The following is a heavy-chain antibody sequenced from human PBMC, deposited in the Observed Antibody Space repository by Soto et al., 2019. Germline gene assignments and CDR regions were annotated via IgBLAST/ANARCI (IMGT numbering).Heavy chain of an antibody. CDR1: GGTFSTYT. CDR3: ARDRAQNSGYPHPSDAFDM. V-gene: IGHV1-69*06. Sequence: SVKVSCKASGGTFSTYTINWVRQAPGQGLEWMGGIIPMFGRPNYAQKFQGRLTITVDKSTSTAYMELSSLRSEDTAVYFCARDRAQNSGYPHPSDAFDMWGQGTMVTVSS. J-gene: IGHJ3*02. D-gene: IGHD5-12*01. CDR2: IIPMFGRP.